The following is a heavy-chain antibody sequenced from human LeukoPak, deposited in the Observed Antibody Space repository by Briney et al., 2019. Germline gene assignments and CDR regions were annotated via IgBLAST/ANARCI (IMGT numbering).Heavy chain of an antibody. Sequence: SETLSLTCAVSGGSITSHSWSWIRQPPGKGLEWIGYVFYSGHTNYNPSLRSRITISVDTSKTQFSLRLTSVTAADTAVYYCARDTDRRSSPGSWFDPWGQGTLVTVSS. J-gene: IGHJ5*02. D-gene: IGHD2-15*01. CDR3: ARDTDRRSSPGSWFDP. CDR2: VFYSGHT. CDR1: GGSITSHS. V-gene: IGHV4-59*11.